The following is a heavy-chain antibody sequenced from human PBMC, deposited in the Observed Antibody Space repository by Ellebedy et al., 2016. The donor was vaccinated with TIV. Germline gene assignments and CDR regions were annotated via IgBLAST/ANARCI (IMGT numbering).Heavy chain of an antibody. J-gene: IGHJ3*02. V-gene: IGHV3-30*14. D-gene: IGHD3-10*01. CDR3: ARGRGGAFDI. CDR2: ISYDGSNK. Sequence: GESLKISCAASGFTFSSYAMHWVRQAPGKGLEWVAVISYDGSNKYYADSVKGRFTISRDNSKNTLYLQMNSLRAGDTAVYYCARGRGGAFDIWGQGTMVTVSS. CDR1: GFTFSSYA.